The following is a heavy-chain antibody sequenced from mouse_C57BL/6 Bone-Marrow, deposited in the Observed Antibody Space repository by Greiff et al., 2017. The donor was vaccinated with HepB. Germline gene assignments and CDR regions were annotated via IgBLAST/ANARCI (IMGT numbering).Heavy chain of an antibody. J-gene: IGHJ2*01. CDR3: ARSGGNYEVDY. CDR1: GYTFTNYW. D-gene: IGHD2-1*01. V-gene: IGHV1-63*01. CDR2: IYPGGGYT. Sequence: VQLQESGAELVRPGTSVKMSCKASGYTFTNYWIGWAKQRPGHGLEWIGDIYPGGGYTNYNEKFKGKATLTADKSSSTAYMQFSSLTSEDSAIYYCARSGGNYEVDYWGQGTTLTVSS.